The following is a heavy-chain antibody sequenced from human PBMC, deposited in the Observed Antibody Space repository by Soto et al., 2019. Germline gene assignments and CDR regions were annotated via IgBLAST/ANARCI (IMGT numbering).Heavy chain of an antibody. D-gene: IGHD1-7*01. V-gene: IGHV3-33*03. J-gene: IGHJ4*02. CDR1: GFTISTHG. CDR2: IWYDGSNK. CDR3: AAATTWNFHFPY. Sequence: QAQLVESGGGVVQPGTSLRLSCAASGFTISTHGMHWVRQAPGKGLEWLANIWYDGSNKFYAESVKGRFSISKDNSKNTLYLQMSSLRAEDTAVYYCAAATTWNFHFPYGGQGTQVTVSS.